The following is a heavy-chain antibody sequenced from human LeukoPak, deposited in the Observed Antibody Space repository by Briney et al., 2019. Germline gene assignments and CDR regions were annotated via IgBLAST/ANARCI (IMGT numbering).Heavy chain of an antibody. CDR3: ARIGYRSSSFDY. D-gene: IGHD6-13*01. J-gene: IGHJ4*02. CDR2: IKQDGSEI. CDR1: GFTYNNYW. V-gene: IGHV3-7*01. Sequence: GGSLRLSCVASGFTYNNYWMSWVRQAPGKGLEWVANIKQDGSEIDFVDSLKGRFTISRDNAKNSLFLQENSLRAEDTAVYYCARIGYRSSSFDYWGQGTLVTVSS.